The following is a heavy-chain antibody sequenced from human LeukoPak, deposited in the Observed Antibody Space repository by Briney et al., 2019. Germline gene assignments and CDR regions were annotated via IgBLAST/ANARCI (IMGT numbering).Heavy chain of an antibody. CDR3: ARGGFYDFWSGYPNWFDP. CDR1: GGSISSGGYS. CDR2: IYYSGST. D-gene: IGHD3-3*01. V-gene: IGHV4-31*03. J-gene: IGHJ5*02. Sequence: SQTLSLTCTVSGGSISSGGYSWSWSRQHPGKGLEWIGYIYYSGSTCYNPSLKSRVTISVDTSKNQFSLKLSSVTAADTAVYYCARGGFYDFWSGYPNWFDPWGQGTLVTVSS.